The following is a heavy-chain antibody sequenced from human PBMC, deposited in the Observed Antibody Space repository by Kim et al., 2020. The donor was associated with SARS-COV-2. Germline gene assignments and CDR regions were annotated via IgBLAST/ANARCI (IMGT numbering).Heavy chain of an antibody. CDR3: ARGLRELLVWFGGTYYYYGMDV. D-gene: IGHD3-10*01. V-gene: IGHV1-8*02. J-gene: IGHJ6*02. Sequence: ASVKVSCKASGYTFTSYDINWVRQATGQGLEWMGWMNPNSGNTGYAQKFQGRVTMTRNTSISTAYMELSSLRSEDTAVYYRARGLRELLVWFGGTYYYYGMDVWGQGTTVTVSS. CDR2: MNPNSGNT. CDR1: GYTFTSYD.